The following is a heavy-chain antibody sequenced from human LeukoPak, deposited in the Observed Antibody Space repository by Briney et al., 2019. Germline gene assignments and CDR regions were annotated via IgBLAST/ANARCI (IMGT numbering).Heavy chain of an antibody. CDR2: ISAYNGNT. CDR1: GYAFTSYG. V-gene: IGHV1-18*01. D-gene: IGHD3-10*01. J-gene: IGHJ3*02. Sequence: ASVKVSCTASGYAFTSYGISWVRQAPGQGLEWMGWISAYNGNTNYAQKLQGRVTMTTDTSTSTAYMELRSLRSDDTAVYYCARGPGLLWFGEVRHAFDIWGQGTMVTVSS. CDR3: ARGPGLLWFGEVRHAFDI.